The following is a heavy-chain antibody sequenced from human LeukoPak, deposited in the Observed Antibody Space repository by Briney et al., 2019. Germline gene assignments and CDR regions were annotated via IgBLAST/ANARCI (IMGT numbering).Heavy chain of an antibody. Sequence: GGSLRLSCAASGFTFSSYAMSWVRQAPGKGLEWVSAISGSGGRTYYADSVEGRFTISRDNSKNTLYLQMNSLRAEDTAVYYCAKDPLVRGVTYDYWGQGTLVTVSS. V-gene: IGHV3-23*01. J-gene: IGHJ4*02. D-gene: IGHD3-10*01. CDR2: ISGSGGRT. CDR3: AKDPLVRGVTYDY. CDR1: GFTFSSYA.